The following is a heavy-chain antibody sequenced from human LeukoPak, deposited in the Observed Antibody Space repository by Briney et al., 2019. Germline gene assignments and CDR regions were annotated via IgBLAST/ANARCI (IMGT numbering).Heavy chain of an antibody. CDR2: ISSSSSYI. CDR1: GFTFSSYS. D-gene: IGHD2-15*01. V-gene: IGHV3-21*01. Sequence: GGSLRLSCAASGFTFSSYSMNWVRQAPGKGLEWVSSISSSSSYICYADSVKGRFTISRDNAKNSLYLQMNSLRAEDTAVYYCARETCSGGSCSGGLDYWGQGTLVTVSS. J-gene: IGHJ4*02. CDR3: ARETCSGGSCSGGLDY.